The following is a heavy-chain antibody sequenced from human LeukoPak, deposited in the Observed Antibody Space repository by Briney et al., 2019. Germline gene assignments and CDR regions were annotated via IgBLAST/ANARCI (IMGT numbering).Heavy chain of an antibody. V-gene: IGHV5-51*01. CDR3: ARSPRVGGVDY. CDR1: GYSFTIYW. Sequence: KHGESLKTSWNGSGYSFTIYWIGWVRQMPGKGLGWGGIIYPGDSDTRYSPSFNGQATISAAKSIGIAYLRWSSLKASDTAMYYCARSPRVGGVDYWGQGTLVTVSS. D-gene: IGHD3-16*01. J-gene: IGHJ4*02. CDR2: IYPGDSDT.